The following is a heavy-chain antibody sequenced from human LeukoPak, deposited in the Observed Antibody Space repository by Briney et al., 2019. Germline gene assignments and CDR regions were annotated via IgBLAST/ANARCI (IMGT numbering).Heavy chain of an antibody. D-gene: IGHD6-13*01. CDR2: INHSGST. CDR1: GGSFSGYS. CDR3: ALGIAAAGTRADWFDH. Sequence: PSETLSLTCAVYGGSFSGYSWSWIRQPPGKGLKWIGEINHSGSTNYNPSLKSRVTISVDTSKNQFSLKLSSVTAADTAVYYCALGIAAAGTRADWFDHWGQGTLVTVSS. V-gene: IGHV4-34*01. J-gene: IGHJ5*02.